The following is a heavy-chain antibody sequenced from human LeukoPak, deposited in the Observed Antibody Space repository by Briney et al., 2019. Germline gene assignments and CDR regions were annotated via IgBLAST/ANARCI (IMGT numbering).Heavy chain of an antibody. CDR2: ISSSGSII. CDR3: AKSYNGYESKPDY. V-gene: IGHV3-11*01. CDR1: GFTFSDYY. J-gene: IGHJ4*02. D-gene: IGHD5-12*01. Sequence: PGGSLRLSCTASGFTFSDYYMSWIRQAPGKGLEWVSYISSSGSIIYYADSVKGRFTISRDNAKNSLYLQMNSLRAEDTAVYYCAKSYNGYESKPDYWGQGTLVTVSS.